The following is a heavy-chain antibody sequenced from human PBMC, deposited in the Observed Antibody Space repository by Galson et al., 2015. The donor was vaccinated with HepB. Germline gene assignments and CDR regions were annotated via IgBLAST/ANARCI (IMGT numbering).Heavy chain of an antibody. J-gene: IGHJ4*02. CDR1: GFTFSSYA. V-gene: IGHV3-23*01. Sequence: SLRLSCAASGFTFSSYAMSWVRQAPGKGLEWVSGIRAGGSSTYYADSVQGRFTISRDNSRNTLYLQMNSLRAEDTALYYCAKDAYNWISYFDNWGQGTPVTVSS. CDR3: AKDAYNWISYFDN. D-gene: IGHD1-20*01. CDR2: IRAGGSST.